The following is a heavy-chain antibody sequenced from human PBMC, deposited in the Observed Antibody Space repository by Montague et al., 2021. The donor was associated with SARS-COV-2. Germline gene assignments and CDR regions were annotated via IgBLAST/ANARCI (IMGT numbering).Heavy chain of an antibody. CDR2: IDWDDDK. Sequence: PALGKPTQTLTLTCTFSGFSLSTSGMCVSWIRQPPGKALEWLTLIDWDDDKYYSTPLKTRLTISKDTSKNQVVLTMTNMDPVDTATYYCARSYGTTVVTRDFDYWGQGTLVTVSS. V-gene: IGHV2-70*01. J-gene: IGHJ4*02. CDR3: ARSYGTTVVTRDFDY. CDR1: GFSLSTSGMC. D-gene: IGHD4-23*01.